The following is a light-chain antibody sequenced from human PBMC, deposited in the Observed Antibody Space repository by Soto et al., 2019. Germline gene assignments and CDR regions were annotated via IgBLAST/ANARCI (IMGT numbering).Light chain of an antibody. CDR2: GAS. CDR1: QSVANSY. J-gene: IGKJ4*01. CDR3: QQYGSSPIT. V-gene: IGKV3-20*01. Sequence: EIVLTQSPGTLSLSPGERATLSCRASQSVANSYLAWYQHKPGQAPRLLIFGASRRATGIPDSFSGSGSGTDFTLTIGRLEPEDFAVYYCQQYGSSPITFGGGTKVEI.